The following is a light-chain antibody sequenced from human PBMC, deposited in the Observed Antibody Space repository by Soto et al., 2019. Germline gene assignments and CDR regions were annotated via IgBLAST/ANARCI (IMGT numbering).Light chain of an antibody. V-gene: IGKV1-5*03. CDR2: KTS. CDR3: QQYSAYPYT. J-gene: IGKJ2*01. Sequence: DIQMTQSPSTLSVSVEDRVTITCRASQSISTWLAWYQQKPGKAPNLLFYKTSTLHGGVPSRFSGSGSGTEFPLTISSLQPDDVANYSCQQYSAYPYTFGQGTKVEIK. CDR1: QSISTW.